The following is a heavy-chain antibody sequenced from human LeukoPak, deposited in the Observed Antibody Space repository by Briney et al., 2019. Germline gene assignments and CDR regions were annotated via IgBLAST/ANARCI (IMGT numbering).Heavy chain of an antibody. V-gene: IGHV3-23*01. J-gene: IGHJ4*02. CDR3: AKHMIVVVKYYFDY. CDR1: GFTFSNYA. CDR2: ISGSGGST. D-gene: IGHD3-22*01. Sequence: QPGGSLRLSCTASGFTFSNYAMSWVRQAPGKGLEWVSAISGSGGSTYYADSVKGRFTISRDNSKNTLYLQMNSLRAEDTAVYYCAKHMIVVVKYYFDYWGQGTLVTVSS.